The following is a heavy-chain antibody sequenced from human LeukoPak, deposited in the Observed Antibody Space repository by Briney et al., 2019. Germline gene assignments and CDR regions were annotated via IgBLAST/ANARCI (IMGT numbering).Heavy chain of an antibody. V-gene: IGHV1-46*01. CDR2: INPSGGST. CDR1: GYTFTSYY. Sequence: GASVKVSXKASGYTFTSYYMHWVRQAPGQGLEWMGIINPSGGSTSYAQKFQGRVTMTRDTSTSTVYMELSSLRSEDTAVYYCARDRSGGGYYDYWGQGTLVTVSS. J-gene: IGHJ4*02. CDR3: ARDRSGGGYYDY. D-gene: IGHD4-23*01.